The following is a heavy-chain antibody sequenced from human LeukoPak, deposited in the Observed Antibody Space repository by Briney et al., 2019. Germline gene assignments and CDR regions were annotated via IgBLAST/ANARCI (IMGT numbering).Heavy chain of an antibody. CDR1: GYTFTSYY. CDR2: ISPSGGST. V-gene: IGHV1-46*01. Sequence: ASVKVSCKASGYTFTSYYMHWVRQAPGQGLEWMGIISPSGGSTSYAQKFQGRVTMTRDTSTSTVYMELSSLRSEDTAVYYCAREATVIVGLGDAFDIWGQGTMVTVSS. D-gene: IGHD4-17*01. CDR3: AREATVIVGLGDAFDI. J-gene: IGHJ3*02.